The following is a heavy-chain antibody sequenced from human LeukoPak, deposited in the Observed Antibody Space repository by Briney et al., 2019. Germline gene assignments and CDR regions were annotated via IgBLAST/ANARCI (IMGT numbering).Heavy chain of an antibody. CDR2: IYHSGST. Sequence: SETLSLTCAVSGGSISSGGYSWSWIRQPPGKGLEWIGYIYHSGSTYYNPSLKSRVTISVDRSKNQFSLKLSSVTAADTAVYYCARDPSNLGLFDYWGQGTLVTVSS. CDR3: ARDPSNLGLFDY. V-gene: IGHV4-30-2*01. J-gene: IGHJ4*02. CDR1: GGSISSGGYS. D-gene: IGHD1-1*01.